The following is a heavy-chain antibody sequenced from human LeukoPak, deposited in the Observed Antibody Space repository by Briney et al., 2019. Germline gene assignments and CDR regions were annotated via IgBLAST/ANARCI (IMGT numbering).Heavy chain of an antibody. Sequence: PGGSLRLSCAASGFTFSGYAMSWVRQAPGKGLEWVSAISGSGGSTYYADSVKGRFTISRDNSKNTLYLQMNSLRAEDTAVYYCAKGIAAAGTVDYWGQGTLVTVSS. CDR2: ISGSGGST. CDR3: AKGIAAAGTVDY. J-gene: IGHJ4*02. CDR1: GFTFSGYA. D-gene: IGHD6-13*01. V-gene: IGHV3-23*01.